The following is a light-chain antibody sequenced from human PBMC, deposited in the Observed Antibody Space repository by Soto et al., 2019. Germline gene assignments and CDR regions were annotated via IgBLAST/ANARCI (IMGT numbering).Light chain of an antibody. J-gene: IGKJ4*01. CDR1: QNIRYW. V-gene: IGKV1-5*01. CDR3: QQLASYPLT. CDR2: DAS. Sequence: DIKMTQSPSTLSASDGDRVTITFGASQNIRYWLSWYQHKPAKAPKLLIYDASTLESGVPTRFSGSGSGTDFTLTISSLQPEDFATYCCQQLASYPLTFGGGSKVDIK.